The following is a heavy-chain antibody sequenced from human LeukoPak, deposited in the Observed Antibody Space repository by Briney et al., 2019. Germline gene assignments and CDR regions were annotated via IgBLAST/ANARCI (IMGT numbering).Heavy chain of an antibody. V-gene: IGHV3-23*01. Sequence: GGSLRLSCAASGFTFSILDMSWVRQAPGKGLEWVSAISGNGGRTYYADSVKGRFTTSGDNAKNTLYLQMNSLRAEDTAVYYCAREDIVVVPAALDYWGQGTLVTVSS. CDR2: ISGNGGRT. CDR3: AREDIVVVPAALDY. D-gene: IGHD2-2*01. CDR1: GFTFSILD. J-gene: IGHJ4*02.